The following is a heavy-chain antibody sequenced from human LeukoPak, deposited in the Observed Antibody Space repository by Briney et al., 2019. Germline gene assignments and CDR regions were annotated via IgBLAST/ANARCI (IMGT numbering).Heavy chain of an antibody. Sequence: RTSETLSLTCTVSGGSISSVNYYWSWIRQPAGKGLECIGRIYTSGSTSYNPSLKGRLSISGDTSRNQFSLKLDSVTAADTAVYYCARQTYYDNRLLFAYWGQGILVTVSS. CDR2: IYTSGST. CDR3: ARQTYYDNRLLFAY. V-gene: IGHV4-61*02. J-gene: IGHJ4*02. D-gene: IGHD3-22*01. CDR1: GGSISSVNYY.